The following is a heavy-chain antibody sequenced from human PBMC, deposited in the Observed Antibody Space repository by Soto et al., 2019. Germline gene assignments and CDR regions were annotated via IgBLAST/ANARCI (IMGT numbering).Heavy chain of an antibody. V-gene: IGHV3-30*18. CDR3: VKTGTPLYGPGRSWFDP. CDR1: GFTFSSYG. Sequence: PXWSLRLSCAASGFTFSSYGMHWVRQAPGKGLEWVAVISYEGSIQYYADSVKGRFTISRDNSKNTLYLQMNGLRDEDTAVYYCVKTGTPLYGPGRSWFDPWGQGTLV. D-gene: IGHD3-10*01. CDR2: ISYEGSIQ. J-gene: IGHJ5*02.